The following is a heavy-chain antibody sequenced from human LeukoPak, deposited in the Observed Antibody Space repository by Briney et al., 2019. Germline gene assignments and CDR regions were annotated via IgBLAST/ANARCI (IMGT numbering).Heavy chain of an antibody. V-gene: IGHV3-21*01. CDR1: GFSFSSYS. CDR3: ARDLQTGYYKNAFDI. D-gene: IGHD3-9*01. J-gene: IGHJ3*02. Sequence: GGSLRLSCEASGFSFSSYSMNWVRQAPGKGLEWVSAISGSGGSTYYADSVKGRFTISRDNAKNSLYLQMNSLRAEDTAVYYCARDLQTGYYKNAFDIWGQGTMVTVSS. CDR2: ISGSGGST.